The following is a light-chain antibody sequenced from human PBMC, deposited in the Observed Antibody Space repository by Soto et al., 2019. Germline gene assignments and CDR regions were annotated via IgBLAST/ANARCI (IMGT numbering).Light chain of an antibody. CDR1: QSINSN. V-gene: IGKV3-15*01. J-gene: IGKJ2*01. Sequence: EIVMTQSPATLSVSPGERATLSCRASQSINSNLAWYQQKPGQAPRLLIDGASTWATGIPARFSGSGFETEFTLTISSLQSEDFAVYYCQQFNNWPPYTFGQGTKLEIK. CDR2: GAS. CDR3: QQFNNWPPYT.